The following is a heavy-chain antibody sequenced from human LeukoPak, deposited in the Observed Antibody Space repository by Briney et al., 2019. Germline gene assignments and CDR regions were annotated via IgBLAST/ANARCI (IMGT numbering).Heavy chain of an antibody. D-gene: IGHD6-13*01. J-gene: IGHJ4*02. Sequence: SETLSLTCAVYGGSFSGYYWSWIRQPPGKGLEWIGEINHSGSTNYNPSLKSRVTISVDTSKNQFSLKLSSVTAADTAVYYCATVVRQLVYYFDYWGQGTLVTVSS. CDR1: GGSFSGYY. V-gene: IGHV4-34*01. CDR2: INHSGST. CDR3: ATVVRQLVYYFDY.